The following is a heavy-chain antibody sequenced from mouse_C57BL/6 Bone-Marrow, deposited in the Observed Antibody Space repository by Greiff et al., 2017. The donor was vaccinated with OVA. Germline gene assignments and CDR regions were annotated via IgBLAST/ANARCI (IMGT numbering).Heavy chain of an antibody. CDR1: GYSFTGYY. CDR2: LYPYNGVS. J-gene: IGHJ2*01. Sequence: EVKLQESGPELVKPGASVKISCKASGYSFTGYYMHWVKQSPGNILDWIGYLYPYNGVSSYNQKFKGKATLTVDKSSSTAYMELRSLTSEDSAVYYCARGTGFDYWGQGTTLTVSS. V-gene: IGHV1-31*01. D-gene: IGHD3-3*01. CDR3: ARGTGFDY.